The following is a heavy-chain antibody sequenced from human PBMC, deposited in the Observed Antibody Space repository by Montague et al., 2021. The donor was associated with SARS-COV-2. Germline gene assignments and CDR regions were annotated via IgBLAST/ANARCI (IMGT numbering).Heavy chain of an antibody. CDR2: IKQDGSEK. CDR3: ARLVVVAATPY. V-gene: IGHV3-7*01. Sequence: SLRLSCAASGFTFSSYWMSWVRQAPGKGLEWVANIKQDGSEKYYVDSVKGRFTISRDNAKNSLSLQMNSLRAEYTAVYYCARLVVVAATPYWGQGTLVTVSS. D-gene: IGHD2-15*01. J-gene: IGHJ4*02. CDR1: GFTFSSYW.